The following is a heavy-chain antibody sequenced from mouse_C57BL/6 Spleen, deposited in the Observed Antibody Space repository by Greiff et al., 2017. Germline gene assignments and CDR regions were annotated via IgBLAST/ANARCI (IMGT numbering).Heavy chain of an antibody. V-gene: IGHV2-2*01. D-gene: IGHD1-1*01. CDR2: IWSGGST. J-gene: IGHJ4*01. Sequence: VKLVESGPGLVQPSQSLSITCTVSGFSLTSYGVHWVRQSPGKGLEWLGVIWSGGSTDYNAAFISRLSISKDNSKSQVFFKMNSLQADDTAIYYCARKSITTVVDYYAMDYWGQGTSVTVSS. CDR1: GFSLTSYG. CDR3: ARKSITTVVDYYAMDY.